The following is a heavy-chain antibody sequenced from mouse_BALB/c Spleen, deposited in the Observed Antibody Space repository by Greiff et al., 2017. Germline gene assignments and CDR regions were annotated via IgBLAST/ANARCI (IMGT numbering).Heavy chain of an antibody. Sequence: VKLMESGPELVKPGASVKISCKASGYAFSSSWMNWVKQRPGQGLEWIGRIYPGDGDTNYNGKFKGKATLTADKSSSTAYMQLSSLTSVDSAVYFCARCSPYDGYYYAMDYWGQGTSVTVSS. J-gene: IGHJ4*01. D-gene: IGHD1-2*01. CDR1: GYAFSSSW. CDR2: IYPGDGDT. CDR3: ARCSPYDGYYYAMDY. V-gene: IGHV1-82*01.